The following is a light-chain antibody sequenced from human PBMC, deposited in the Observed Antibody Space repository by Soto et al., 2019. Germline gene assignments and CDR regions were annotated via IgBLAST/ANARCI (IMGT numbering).Light chain of an antibody. CDR1: SSAVGGYNY. J-gene: IGLJ2*01. CDR2: DVS. Sequence: QPVLTQPASVSGSPGQSITISCTGTSSAVGGYNYVSWYQQHPGKAPKLMIYDVSNRPSGVSNRFSGSKSGNTASLTISGLQAEDEADNYCSSYTSSSSVLFGGGTKLTVL. V-gene: IGLV2-14*03. CDR3: SSYTSSSSVL.